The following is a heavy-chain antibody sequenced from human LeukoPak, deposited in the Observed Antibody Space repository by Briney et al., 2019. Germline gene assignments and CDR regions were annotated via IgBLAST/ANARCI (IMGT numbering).Heavy chain of an antibody. Sequence: PGGSLRLSCAASGFTFSNYAMSWVRQAPGKGLEWVTAITNSGDNTYYADSVKGRFTISRDNSKNTLYLQINSLRAEDTAIYYCAKAPMEDSWYIHFDYWGQGTLVTVSS. D-gene: IGHD6-13*01. CDR3: AKAPMEDSWYIHFDY. J-gene: IGHJ4*02. CDR1: GFTFSNYA. V-gene: IGHV3-23*01. CDR2: ITNSGDNT.